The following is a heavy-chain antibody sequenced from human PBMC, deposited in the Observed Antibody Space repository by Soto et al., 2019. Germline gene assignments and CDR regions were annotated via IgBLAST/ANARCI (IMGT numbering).Heavy chain of an antibody. CDR2: IKQDGSEK. Sequence: PVGSLRLSCAASGFTFSSYWMSWVRQAPGKGLEWVANIKQDGSEKYYVDSVKGRFTISRDNAKNSLYLQMNSLRAEDTAVYYCARGALTYYDFWSGYYTRGRYYHYYGMDVWGQGTTVTVSS. CDR3: ARGALTYYDFWSGYYTRGRYYHYYGMDV. J-gene: IGHJ6*02. D-gene: IGHD3-3*01. V-gene: IGHV3-7*04. CDR1: GFTFSSYW.